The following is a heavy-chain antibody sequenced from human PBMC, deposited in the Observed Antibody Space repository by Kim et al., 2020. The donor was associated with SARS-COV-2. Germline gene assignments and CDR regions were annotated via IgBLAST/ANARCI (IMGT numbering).Heavy chain of an antibody. D-gene: IGHD4-17*01. CDR1: GYTFTNYG. Sequence: ASVKVSCKHSGYTFTNYGITWVRQAPGQGLEWMGWISANNGNTNYAQKFQGRVTMTTDTSTSTAYMELSSLRSDDTAVYYCARVGTTPRYFDLLGRGTLVTVSS. V-gene: IGHV1-18*01. J-gene: IGHJ2*01. CDR3: ARVGTTPRYFDL. CDR2: ISANNGNT.